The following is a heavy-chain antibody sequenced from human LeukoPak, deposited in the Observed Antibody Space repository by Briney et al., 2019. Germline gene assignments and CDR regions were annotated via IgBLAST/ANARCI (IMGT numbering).Heavy chain of an antibody. CDR3: ASHNYYDSSGYYYSVGFDY. V-gene: IGHV3-7*01. Sequence: PGGSLRLSSAASGFTFSSYWMSWVRQAPGKGLEWVANIKQDGSEKYYVDSVKGRFTISRDNAKNSLYLQMNSLRAEDTAVYYCASHNYYDSSGYYYSVGFDYWGQGTLVTVSS. CDR2: IKQDGSEK. D-gene: IGHD3-22*01. CDR1: GFTFSSYW. J-gene: IGHJ4*02.